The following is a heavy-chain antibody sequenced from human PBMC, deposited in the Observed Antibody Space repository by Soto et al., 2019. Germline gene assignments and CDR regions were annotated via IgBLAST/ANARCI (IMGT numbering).Heavy chain of an antibody. CDR3: AIVQEMDELRAAFDY. CDR1: GLTFSSYA. Sequence: GGSLRLSCAASGLTFSSYAMSWVRQAPGKGLEWVSAISGSGGSTYYADSVKGRFTISRDNSKNTLYLQMNSLRAEDTAVYYCAIVQEMDELRAAFDYWGQGPLVTVYS. J-gene: IGHJ4*01. CDR2: ISGSGGST. D-gene: IGHD6-13*01. V-gene: IGHV3-23*01.